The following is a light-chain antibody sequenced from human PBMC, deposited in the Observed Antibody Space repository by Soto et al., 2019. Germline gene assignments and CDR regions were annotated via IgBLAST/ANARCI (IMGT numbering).Light chain of an antibody. V-gene: IGKV3-11*01. CDR2: DAS. J-gene: IGKJ5*01. Sequence: EIVLTQSPASLSLSPGERATVSCRASQSVPRHLAWYQQRPGLPPRLLIYDASSRATGVPDRFSGSGSGTDFTLSISSLEPEDFAVYYFQQSSNWPPEITFGQGTRLEIK. CDR3: QQSSNWPPEIT. CDR1: QSVPRH.